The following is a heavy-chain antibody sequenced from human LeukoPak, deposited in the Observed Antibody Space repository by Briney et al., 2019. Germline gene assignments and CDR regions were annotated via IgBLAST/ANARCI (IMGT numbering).Heavy chain of an antibody. V-gene: IGHV1-18*01. CDR3: ARGSGSWEWLGLDY. D-gene: IGHD6-19*01. J-gene: IGHJ4*02. CDR2: ISVYNGDT. Sequence: ASVKVSCKASGYTFTSSGISWVRQAPGQGLEWMGWISVYNGDTNYAQKLQGRVTMTRDMSTSTVYMELSSLRSEDTAVYYCARGSGSWEWLGLDYWGQGTLVTVSS. CDR1: GYTFTSSG.